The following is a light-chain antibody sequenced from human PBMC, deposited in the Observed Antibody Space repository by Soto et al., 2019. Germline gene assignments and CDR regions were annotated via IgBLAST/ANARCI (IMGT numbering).Light chain of an antibody. Sequence: EIVLTQPPGPLSVSPGDRVTLSCRASQTVNNNYLAWYQQKPGQAPRLLIYGASTPATGTPARFSGSGSGTHFTLTVSRLEPEDFAVYYCQQYGGSAPWTFGPGTRWIS. CDR2: GAS. CDR3: QQYGGSAPWT. J-gene: IGKJ1*01. V-gene: IGKV3-20*01. CDR1: QTVNNNY.